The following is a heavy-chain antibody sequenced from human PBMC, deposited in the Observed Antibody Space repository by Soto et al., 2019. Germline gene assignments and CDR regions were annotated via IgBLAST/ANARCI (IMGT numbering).Heavy chain of an antibody. V-gene: IGHV1-69*13. CDR1: GGTFSSYA. D-gene: IGHD3-22*01. CDR2: IIPIFGTA. Sequence: SVKVSCKASGGTFSSYAISWVRQAPGQGLEWMGGIIPIFGTANYAQKFQGRVTITADESTSTAYMELSSPRSEDTVVYYCARDQYYYDSSGRRPFDIWGQGTMVTVSS. CDR3: ARDQYYYDSSGRRPFDI. J-gene: IGHJ3*02.